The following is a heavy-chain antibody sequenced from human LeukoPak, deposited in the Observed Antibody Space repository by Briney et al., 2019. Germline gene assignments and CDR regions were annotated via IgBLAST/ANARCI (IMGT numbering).Heavy chain of an antibody. CDR2: INPNSGGT. D-gene: IGHD4-11*01. CDR3: ARDLVGTTVTTGYYYYYMDV. Sequence: ASVKVSCKASGYTFTGCYMHWVRQASGQGLEWMGWINPNSGGTNYAQKFQGRVTMTRDTSISTAYMELSRLRSDDTAVYYCARDLVGTTVTTGYYYYYMDVWGKGTTVTVSS. V-gene: IGHV1-2*02. J-gene: IGHJ6*03. CDR1: GYTFTGCY.